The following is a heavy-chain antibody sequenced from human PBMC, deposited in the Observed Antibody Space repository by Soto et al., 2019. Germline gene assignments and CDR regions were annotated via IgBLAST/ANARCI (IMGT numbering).Heavy chain of an antibody. D-gene: IGHD3-22*01. V-gene: IGHV2-5*02. J-gene: IGHJ3*02. CDR3: AHSTYYDSSGYFKHAFDI. CDR1: GFSLSTSGVG. Sequence: QITLKESGPTLVKPTQTLTLTCTFSGFSLSTSGVGVGWIRQPPGKALEWLALIYWEDDKRYSPSLKSRLTITKDTAKNQVVLTMTNMDPVDTATYYCAHSTYYDSSGYFKHAFDIWGQGTMVTVSS. CDR2: IYWEDDK.